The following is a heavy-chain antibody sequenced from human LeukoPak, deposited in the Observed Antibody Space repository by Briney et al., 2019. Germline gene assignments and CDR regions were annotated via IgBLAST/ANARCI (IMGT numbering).Heavy chain of an antibody. CDR1: GRSTSSSRYY. D-gene: IGHD2-21*02. CDR2: IFYSGST. J-gene: IGHJ6*03. Sequence: PSETLSLTCSVSGRSTSSSRYYWGWIRQPPGKGLEWIGSIFYSGSTHYNPSLQSRVTISLDTSKKQFSLKLSSVTAADTAVYYCARGPHNQFCGGDCGAYYYMDVWGKGTTVTVSS. V-gene: IGHV4-39*07. CDR3: ARGPHNQFCGGDCGAYYYMDV.